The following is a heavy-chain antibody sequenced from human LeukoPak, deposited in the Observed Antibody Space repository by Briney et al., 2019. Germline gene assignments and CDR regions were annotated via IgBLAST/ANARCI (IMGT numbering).Heavy chain of an antibody. D-gene: IGHD6-19*01. CDR2: ISSSSSYI. CDR1: GFTFSSYS. J-gene: IGHJ4*02. V-gene: IGHV3-21*01. CDR3: ARRHMRIAVAGTY. Sequence: PGGSLRLSCAASGFTFSSYSMNWVRQAPGKGLEWVSSISSSSSYIYYADSVKGRFTISRDNTKNSLYLQMNSLRAEDTAVYYCARRHMRIAVAGTYWGQGTLVTVSS.